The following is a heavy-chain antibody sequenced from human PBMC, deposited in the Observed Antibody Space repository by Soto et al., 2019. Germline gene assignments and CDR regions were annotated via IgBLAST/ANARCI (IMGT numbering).Heavy chain of an antibody. J-gene: IGHJ4*02. CDR3: ARTVGAAYYLDF. V-gene: IGHV4-4*07. Sequence: QVQLQESGPGLVKPSETLSLTCNVSGGSMSRYYWSWIRQPAGKGLEWIGRVWTSGSTNYNPSLKSRVTMSIDTSNNHFSLKLNSVTAADTAVYYCARTVGAAYYLDFWGQGTLVTVSS. D-gene: IGHD1-26*01. CDR1: GGSMSRYY. CDR2: VWTSGST.